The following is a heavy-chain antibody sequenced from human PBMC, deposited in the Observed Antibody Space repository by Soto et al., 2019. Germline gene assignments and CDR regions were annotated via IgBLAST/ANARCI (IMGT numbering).Heavy chain of an antibody. V-gene: IGHV3-30*18. J-gene: IGHJ4*02. Sequence: QVELVESGGGVVQPGRSLRLSCAASGFTFSGYGMHWVRQAQGKGLEWVAVISYDGTNEIYADSVKGLFSISRDNSKSTLYLQMNSLRDEDTAIYYCAKWGKRDGESSPPSDDWCQGTLVTVSS. CDR1: GFTFSGYG. D-gene: IGHD3-10*01. CDR2: ISYDGTNE. CDR3: AKWGKRDGESSPPSDD.